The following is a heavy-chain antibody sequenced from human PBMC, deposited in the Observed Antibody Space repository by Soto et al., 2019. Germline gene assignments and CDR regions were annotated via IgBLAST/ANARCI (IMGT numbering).Heavy chain of an antibody. CDR1: GFTFSDHY. CDR3: ARELLWFGELPQGIDP. Sequence: GGSLRLSCAASGFTFSDHYMDWVRQAPGKGLEWVGRIRNKANSYTTEYTASVKGRFTISRDDSKNSLYLQMNSLKTEDTAVYYCARELLWFGELPQGIDPWGQGTLVTVSS. J-gene: IGHJ5*02. D-gene: IGHD3-10*01. V-gene: IGHV3-72*01. CDR2: IRNKANSYTT.